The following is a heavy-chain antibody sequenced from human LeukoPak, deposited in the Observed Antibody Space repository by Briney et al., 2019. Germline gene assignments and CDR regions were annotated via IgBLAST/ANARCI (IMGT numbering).Heavy chain of an antibody. Sequence: GRSLRLSCAASGFTFSSYAMHWVRQAPGKGLEWVAVISYDGSNKYYADSVKGRFTISRDNSKNTLYLQMNSLRAEDTAVYYCARDSSGWHWFDPWGQGTLVTVSS. J-gene: IGHJ5*02. CDR3: ARDSSGWHWFDP. CDR1: GFTFSSYA. D-gene: IGHD6-19*01. CDR2: ISYDGSNK. V-gene: IGHV3-30*04.